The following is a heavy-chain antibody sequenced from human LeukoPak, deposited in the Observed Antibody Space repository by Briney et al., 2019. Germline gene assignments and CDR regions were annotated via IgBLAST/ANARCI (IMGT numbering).Heavy chain of an antibody. J-gene: IGHJ4*02. CDR3: ARDRIAVAGTSRTNYFDY. D-gene: IGHD6-19*01. Sequence: GGSLRLSCAASGFTFSSYGMHWVRQAPGKGLEWVAVIWYDGSNKYYADSVKGRFTISRDNSKNTLYLQMNSLRAEDTAVYYCARDRIAVAGTSRTNYFDYWGQGNLVTVSS. CDR1: GFTFSSYG. CDR2: IWYDGSNK. V-gene: IGHV3-33*01.